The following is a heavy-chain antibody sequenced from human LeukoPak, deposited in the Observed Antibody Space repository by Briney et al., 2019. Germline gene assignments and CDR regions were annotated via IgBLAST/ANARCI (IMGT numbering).Heavy chain of an antibody. Sequence: GGSLRLSCAVSGFTFSDYYMSWIRQAPGKGLEWVSYISSSSSYTNYADSVKGRFTISRDNAKNSLYLQMNSLRAEDTAVYYCARVGDIVVVPAAIGLWGQGTMVTVSS. J-gene: IGHJ3*01. CDR2: ISSSSSYT. V-gene: IGHV3-11*06. D-gene: IGHD2-2*02. CDR1: GFTFSDYY. CDR3: ARVGDIVVVPAAIGL.